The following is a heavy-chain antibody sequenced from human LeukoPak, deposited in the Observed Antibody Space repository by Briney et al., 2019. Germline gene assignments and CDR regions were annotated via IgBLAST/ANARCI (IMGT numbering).Heavy chain of an antibody. Sequence: GGSLRLSCAASGFTFSSYAMHWVRQAPGKGLEWVAVISYDGSNKYYADSVKGRFTISRDNSKNTLYLQMNSLRAEDTAVYYCARDCGGDPDSPDVFDYWGQGTLVTVSS. D-gene: IGHD2-15*01. V-gene: IGHV3-30-3*01. CDR1: GFTFSSYA. CDR2: ISYDGSNK. J-gene: IGHJ4*02. CDR3: ARDCGGDPDSPDVFDY.